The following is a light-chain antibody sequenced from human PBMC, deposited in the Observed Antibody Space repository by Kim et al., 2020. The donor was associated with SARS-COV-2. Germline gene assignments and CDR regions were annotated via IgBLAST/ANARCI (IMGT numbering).Light chain of an antibody. V-gene: IGLV3-1*01. CDR2: QDS. CDR3: QAWDNSAGV. CDR1: GLGNKY. Sequence: SYELTQPPSVSVSPGQTAIITCSGDGLGNKYASWYQQRSGQSPVLVIYQDSKRPSGIPERFSGSNSGNTATLTISGTQAMDEADYYCQAWDNSAGVFGTGTKVTVL. J-gene: IGLJ1*01.